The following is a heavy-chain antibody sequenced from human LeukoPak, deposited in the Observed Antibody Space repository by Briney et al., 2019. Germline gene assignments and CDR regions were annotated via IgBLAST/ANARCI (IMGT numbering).Heavy chain of an antibody. CDR1: GFTFSSYE. CDR3: VRLRRNSDTTGFYYYYDF. Sequence: GGSLRLSCAASGFTFSSYEMNWVRQAPGKGLEWVSSISVRSNYIYYADSVRGRFRISRDDARDSLYLQMNSLRAEDTAVYYCVRLRRNSDTTGFYYYYDFWGQGTLVTVSS. CDR2: ISVRSNYI. V-gene: IGHV3-21*01. D-gene: IGHD3-22*01. J-gene: IGHJ4*02.